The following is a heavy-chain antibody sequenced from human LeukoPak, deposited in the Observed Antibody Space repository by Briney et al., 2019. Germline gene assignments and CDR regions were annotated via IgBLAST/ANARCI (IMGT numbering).Heavy chain of an antibody. CDR2: ISYDGSNK. J-gene: IGHJ4*02. V-gene: IGHV3-30-3*01. D-gene: IGHD3-22*01. CDR3: ASDLVTDYYDSSDYYPFDY. CDR1: GFTFSSYA. Sequence: GGSLRLSCAASGFTFSSYAMHWVRQAPGKGLEWVAVISYDGSNKYYADSVKGRFTISRDNSKNTLYLQMNSLRAEDTAVYYCASDLVTDYYDSSDYYPFDYWGQGTLVTVSS.